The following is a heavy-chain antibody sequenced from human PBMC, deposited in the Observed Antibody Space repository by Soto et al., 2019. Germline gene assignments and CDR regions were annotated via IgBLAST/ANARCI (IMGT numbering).Heavy chain of an antibody. D-gene: IGHD2-21*02. CDR1: GYTFTGYY. CDR3: ARPLAYCGGDCYSLGY. J-gene: IGHJ4*02. CDR2: INPNSGGT. Sequence: GASVKVSCKASGYTFTGYYMHWVRQAPGQGLEWMGWINPNSGGTNYAQKFQGWVTMTRETSISTAYMELSRLRSDDTAVYYCARPLAYCGGDCYSLGYWGQGTLVTVSS. V-gene: IGHV1-2*04.